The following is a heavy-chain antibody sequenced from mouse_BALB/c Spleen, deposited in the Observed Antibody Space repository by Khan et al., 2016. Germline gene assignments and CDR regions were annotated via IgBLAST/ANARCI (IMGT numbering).Heavy chain of an antibody. J-gene: IGHJ4*01. V-gene: IGHV5-12-1*01. CDR1: GFAFSSYD. D-gene: IGHD2-1*01. CDR2: ISSGGGST. CDR3: ARQRYGSYYYYAMDY. Sequence: EVELVESGGGLVKPGGSLKLSCAASGFAFSSYDMSWVRQTPEKRLEWVAYISSGGGSTYYPDTVKGRFTISRDNANNPLYLHLSSLKSEDTAMYYCARQRYGSYYYYAMDYWGQGTSVTVSS.